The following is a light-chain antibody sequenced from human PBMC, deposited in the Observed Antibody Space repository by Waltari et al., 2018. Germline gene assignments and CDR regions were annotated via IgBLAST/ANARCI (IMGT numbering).Light chain of an antibody. CDR1: QNMSNF. J-gene: IGKJ4*01. Sequence: DIQMTQFPSSXSASVGDRVTITCQASQNMSNFLNWYHQRPGLAPKLLIYTASSLQGGVPSRFSGSGSGTDFTLTISTLQPEDFATYFCQQTYTFPLTFGGGTKVEIK. CDR3: QQTYTFPLT. V-gene: IGKV1-39*01. CDR2: TAS.